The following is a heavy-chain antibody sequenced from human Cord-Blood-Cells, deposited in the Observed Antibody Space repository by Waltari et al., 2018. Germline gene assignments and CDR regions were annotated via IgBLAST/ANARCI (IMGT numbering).Heavy chain of an antibody. D-gene: IGHD6-6*01. V-gene: IGHV4-4*02. Sequence: QVQLQESGPGLVKLSGTLSLTCAVSGGSISRSNWWSWVRQPPGKGLEWIGEIYHSGSTNCNPSLTSRVTIAVDKSKNQFSLKLGSVTAADTAVYYCARGEYSSSSGDYWGQGTLVTVSS. CDR2: IYHSGST. J-gene: IGHJ4*02. CDR1: GGSISRSNW. CDR3: ARGEYSSSSGDY.